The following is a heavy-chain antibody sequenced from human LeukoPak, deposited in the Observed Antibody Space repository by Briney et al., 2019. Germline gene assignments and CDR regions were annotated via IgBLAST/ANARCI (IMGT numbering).Heavy chain of an antibody. V-gene: IGHV3-30-3*01. CDR1: GFTFSSYA. D-gene: IGHD6-19*01. Sequence: GGSLRLSCAASGFTFSSYAMHWVRQAPGKGLEWVAVISYDGSNKYCADSVKGRFTISRDNSKNTLYLQMNSLRAEDTAVYYCAREQWLVLDYWGQGTLVTVSS. CDR2: ISYDGSNK. CDR3: AREQWLVLDY. J-gene: IGHJ4*02.